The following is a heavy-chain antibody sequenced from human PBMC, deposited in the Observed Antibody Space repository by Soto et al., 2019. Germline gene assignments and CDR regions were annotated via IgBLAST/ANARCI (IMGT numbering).Heavy chain of an antibody. CDR1: RFTFSNYA. Sequence: TAYRFTFSNYAMSWVRQAPGKGLEWVSAISAGGGSTNYADSVKGRFTISRDNSKNTLYLQMNSLRVEDTAVYYCGNLVGPGVIAGGMDVWGQGTTVTVSS. CDR2: ISAGGGST. V-gene: IGHV3-23*01. J-gene: IGHJ6*02. CDR3: GNLVGPGVIAGGMDV. D-gene: IGHD1-26*01.